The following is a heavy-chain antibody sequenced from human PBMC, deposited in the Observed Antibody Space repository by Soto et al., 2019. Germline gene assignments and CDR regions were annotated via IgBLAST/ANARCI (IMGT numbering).Heavy chain of an antibody. J-gene: IGHJ4*02. Sequence: QVQLVQSGAEVKKPGASVKVSCKASGYTFTSYYMHWVRQAPGQGLEWMGIINPSGGSTTYAQKFRXRXAMTRDTSTSTVYMELSSLRSEDTAVYYCARVGGYTYGAVDYWGQGTLVTVSS. CDR1: GYTFTSYY. V-gene: IGHV1-46*01. CDR3: ARVGGYTYGAVDY. CDR2: INPSGGST. D-gene: IGHD5-18*01.